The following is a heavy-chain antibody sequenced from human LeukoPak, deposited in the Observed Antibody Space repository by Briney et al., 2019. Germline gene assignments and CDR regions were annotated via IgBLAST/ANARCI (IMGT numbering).Heavy chain of an antibody. CDR2: INYSGIS. CDR1: GVSITSSY. V-gene: IGHV4-59*01. Sequence: PSETLSLTCTVSGVSITSSYWRWIRQPPGKGLEWIGNINYSGISNYNPSLKSRVTMSVDMSKNQFSLKLSSVTSADTAVYYCTRGSGWNLYWGQGTLVTVSS. D-gene: IGHD6-19*01. J-gene: IGHJ4*02. CDR3: TRGSGWNLY.